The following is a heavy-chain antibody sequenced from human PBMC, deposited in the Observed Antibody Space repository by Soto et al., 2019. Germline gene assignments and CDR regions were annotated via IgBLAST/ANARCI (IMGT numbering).Heavy chain of an antibody. D-gene: IGHD6-19*01. V-gene: IGHV4-59*08. CDR3: ARRYSSGFDI. Sequence: QVQLQESGPGLVKPSETLSLTCTVSGGSISSYYWSWIRQPPGKGLEWIGYIYYSGSTNYNPSLNGRVTITVENAKNPFSLKLSSGTAADTAMYYCARRYSSGFDIWGQGTIVTVSS. CDR2: IYYSGST. J-gene: IGHJ3*02. CDR1: GGSISSYY.